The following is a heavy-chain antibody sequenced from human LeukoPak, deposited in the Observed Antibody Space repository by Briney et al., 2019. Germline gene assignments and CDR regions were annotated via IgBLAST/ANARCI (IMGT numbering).Heavy chain of an antibody. J-gene: IGHJ4*02. Sequence: PGGSLRLYCAASGFTFSSYAMHWVRQAPGKGLEWVAVISYDGSNKYYADSVKGRFTISRDNSKNTLYLQMNSLRAEDTAVYYCAREVATTFDYWGQGTLVTVSS. CDR1: GFTFSSYA. CDR2: ISYDGSNK. CDR3: AREVATTFDY. D-gene: IGHD5-12*01. V-gene: IGHV3-30*04.